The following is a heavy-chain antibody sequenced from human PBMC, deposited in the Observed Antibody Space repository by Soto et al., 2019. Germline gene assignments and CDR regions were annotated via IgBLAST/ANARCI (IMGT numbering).Heavy chain of an antibody. Sequence: QVQLVQSGPELKKPGAAVRVSYKASGYTFDSYGLSWVRQAPGQGLEWMGWISTYTGNTDYPQRFQGRVTMDTDPSTSTAYLDLRSLTSDDTAVYYCVRDVSVSSGSFGGYWGQGTLVTVSS. D-gene: IGHD3-10*01. V-gene: IGHV1-18*01. CDR2: ISTYTGNT. CDR1: GYTFDSYG. CDR3: VRDVSVSSGSFGGY. J-gene: IGHJ4*02.